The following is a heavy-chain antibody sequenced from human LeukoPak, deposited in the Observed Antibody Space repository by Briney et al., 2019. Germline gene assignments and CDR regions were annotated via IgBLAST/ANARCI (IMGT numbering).Heavy chain of an antibody. J-gene: IGHJ3*01. CDR2: ITPIGDIA. D-gene: IGHD2-2*01. Sequence: SVKVSCKTSGDTFRTYDIHWVRQAPGQGLEWMGRITPIGDIADYAQKFQGRVTMTADKSTTTAYMEVRSLKSEDTAFYYCARISDSTRVTAAFDVWGQGTMVTVS. CDR1: GDTFRTYD. V-gene: IGHV1-69*04. CDR3: ARISDSTRVTAAFDV.